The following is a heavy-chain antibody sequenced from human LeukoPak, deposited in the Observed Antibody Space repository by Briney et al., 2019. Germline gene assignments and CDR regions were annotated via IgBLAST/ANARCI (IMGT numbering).Heavy chain of an antibody. Sequence: PSGTLSLTCAVSGGSISGSNWWSWVRQPPGKGLEWIGEISHSGSTGYNSSLKSRVTISVDKSKNQFSLKLSSVTAADTAVYYCARNMVGETTFDYWGQGTLVTVSS. V-gene: IGHV4-4*02. CDR2: ISHSGST. D-gene: IGHD2/OR15-2a*01. J-gene: IGHJ4*02. CDR1: GGSISGSNW. CDR3: ARNMVGETTFDY.